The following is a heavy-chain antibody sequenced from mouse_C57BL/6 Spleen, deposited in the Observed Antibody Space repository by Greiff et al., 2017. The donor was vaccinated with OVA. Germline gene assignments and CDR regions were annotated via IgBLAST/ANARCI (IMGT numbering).Heavy chain of an antibody. CDR2: IYPGDGDT. CDR1: GYAFSSSW. J-gene: IGHJ2*01. V-gene: IGHV1-82*01. Sequence: VQLQQSGPELVKPGASVKISCKASGYAFSSSWMNWVKQRPGKGLEWIGRIYPGDGDTNYNGKFKGKATLTADKSSSTAYMQLSSLTSEDSAVYFCASITTVVAPGYFDYWGQGTTLTVSS. D-gene: IGHD1-1*01. CDR3: ASITTVVAPGYFDY.